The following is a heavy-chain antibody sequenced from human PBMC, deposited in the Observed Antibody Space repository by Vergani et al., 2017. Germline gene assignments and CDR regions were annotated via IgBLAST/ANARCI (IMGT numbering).Heavy chain of an antibody. CDR2: IYYSGST. J-gene: IGHJ5*02. V-gene: IGHV4-59*08. CDR3: ARHDHYGSGNWFDP. Sequence: VQLQESGPGLVKPSETLSLTCTVSGGSISSYYWSWIRQPPGKGLEWIGYIYYSGSTNYNPSLKSRVTISVDTSKNQFSLKLSSVTAADTAVYYCARHDHYGSGNWFDPWGQGTLVTVSS. CDR1: GGSISSYY. D-gene: IGHD3-10*01.